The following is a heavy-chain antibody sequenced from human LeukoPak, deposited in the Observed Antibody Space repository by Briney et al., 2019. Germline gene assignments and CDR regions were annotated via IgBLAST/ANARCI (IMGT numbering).Heavy chain of an antibody. CDR1: GGSISSSNW. CDR2: IYHSGST. J-gene: IGHJ4*02. CDR3: AREARRYSSSWYEDY. D-gene: IGHD6-13*01. Sequence: SETLSLTCAVSGGSISSSNWWSWVRQPPGKGLEWIGEIYHSGSTNYNPSLKSRVTISVDTSKNQFSLKLSSVTAADTAVYYCAREARRYSSSWYEDYWGQGTLVTVSS. V-gene: IGHV4-4*02.